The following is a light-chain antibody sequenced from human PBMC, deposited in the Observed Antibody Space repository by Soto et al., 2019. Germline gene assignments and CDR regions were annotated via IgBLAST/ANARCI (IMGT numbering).Light chain of an antibody. CDR3: QQYNSWPLT. V-gene: IGKV3D-15*01. CDR2: DIL. CDR1: QSVGSD. J-gene: IGKJ4*01. Sequence: EIVMTQSPATLSVSPGERATLSCRASQSVGSDLAWYQQKPGQAPRLVIYDILTRATGVPTRISGSGSGTEFTLTISSLQSEDFAVYYCQQYNSWPLTFGGGTKWIS.